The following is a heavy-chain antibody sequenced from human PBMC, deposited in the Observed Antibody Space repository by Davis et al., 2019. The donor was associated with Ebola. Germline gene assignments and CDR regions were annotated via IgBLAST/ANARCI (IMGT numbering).Heavy chain of an antibody. CDR3: ARELPNWGLDS. CDR2: IYYSGIT. Sequence: SETLSLTCSVSGDSVGSNNYYWNWIRQPPGKGLEWIGYIYYSGITNYNPSLKSRVTISVDTSKNQFSLKLSSVTAADTAVYYCARELPNWGLDSWGQGTLVTVSS. V-gene: IGHV4-61*01. CDR1: GDSVGSNNYY. D-gene: IGHD7-27*01. J-gene: IGHJ4*02.